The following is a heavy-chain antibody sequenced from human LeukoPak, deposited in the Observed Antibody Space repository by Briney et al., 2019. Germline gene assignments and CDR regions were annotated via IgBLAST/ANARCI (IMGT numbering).Heavy chain of an antibody. CDR1: GGSISSYF. V-gene: IGHV4-59*01. CDR2: ISYSGST. Sequence: SETLSLTCTVSGGSISSYFWSWIRQPPGKGLEWIGYISYSGSTNYNPSLKSRLTISVDTSTNQFSLNLSSVTAADTAVYYCAREPAAGWDDSSGYFDYWGQGTLVTVSS. D-gene: IGHD3-22*01. J-gene: IGHJ4*02. CDR3: AREPAAGWDDSSGYFDY.